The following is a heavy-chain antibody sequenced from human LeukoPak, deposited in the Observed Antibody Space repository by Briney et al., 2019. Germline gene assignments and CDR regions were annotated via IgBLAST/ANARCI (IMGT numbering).Heavy chain of an antibody. Sequence: GGSLRLSCAASGFTFSDYYMSWIRQAPGKGLEWVSYISSSGSTIYYADAVKGRFTISRDNAKNSLYLQMNSLRAEDTAVYYCARDRKHNGLDAFDIWGKGTMVTVSS. V-gene: IGHV3-11*01. D-gene: IGHD2-21*01. CDR1: GFTFSDYY. CDR3: ARDRKHNGLDAFDI. CDR2: ISSSGSTI. J-gene: IGHJ3*02.